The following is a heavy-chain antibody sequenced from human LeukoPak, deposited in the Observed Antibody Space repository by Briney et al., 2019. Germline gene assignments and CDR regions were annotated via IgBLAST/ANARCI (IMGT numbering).Heavy chain of an antibody. CDR2: IYPSDSDT. Sequence: GESLKISCETSGYDFNNYWIGWVRQMPGKGLEWMGIIYPSDSDTRYSPSFQGQVTISADKSISTAYLQWSSLKASDTAMYYCARGGFEYGSYYFDYWGQGTLVTVSS. V-gene: IGHV5-51*01. J-gene: IGHJ4*02. CDR3: ARGGFEYGSYYFDY. CDR1: GYDFNNYW. D-gene: IGHD3-16*01.